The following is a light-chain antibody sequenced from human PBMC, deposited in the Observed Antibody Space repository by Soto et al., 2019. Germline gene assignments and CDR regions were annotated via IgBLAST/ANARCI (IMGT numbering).Light chain of an antibody. CDR1: SSDVGGSNY. V-gene: IGLV2-14*01. Sequence: QSVLIQPASVSGSPGQSITISCTGTSSDVGGSNYVSWYQHHPHRAPKLLIYEVDYRPSWVSNRFSGSKSGNTSSLNIAGLQAEDEADYYCSSYTSGNTHELFGFGTKLTVL. CDR3: SSYTSGNTHEL. CDR2: EVD. J-gene: IGLJ1*01.